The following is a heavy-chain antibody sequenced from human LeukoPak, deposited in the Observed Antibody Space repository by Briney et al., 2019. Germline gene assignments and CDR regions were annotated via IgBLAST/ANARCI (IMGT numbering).Heavy chain of an antibody. CDR1: GYTLTELS. CDR3: ATSPPILGLRLGELSLNY. CDR2: FDPEDGET. J-gene: IGHJ4*02. D-gene: IGHD3-16*02. V-gene: IGHV1-24*01. Sequence: ASVKVSCKVPGYTLTELSMHWVRHAPGKGLEWMGGFDPEDGETIYAQKFQGRVTMTEDTSTDTAYMELSSLRSEDTAVYYCATSPPILGLRLGELSLNYWGQGTLVTVSS.